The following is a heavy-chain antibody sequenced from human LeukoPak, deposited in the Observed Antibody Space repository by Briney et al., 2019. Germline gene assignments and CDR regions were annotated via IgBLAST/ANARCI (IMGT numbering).Heavy chain of an antibody. V-gene: IGHV4-59*08. CDR3: ARGPYSYDSSGAFDI. Sequence: SETLSLTCTVSRDSISGYSWSWIRQSPGGGLEWIGYIYYSGDTAYNPPLKSRVTISVDTSKNQFSLKLSSVTAADTAVYFCARGPYSYDSSGAFDIWGQGTMVTVSS. CDR2: IYYSGDT. J-gene: IGHJ3*02. D-gene: IGHD3-22*01. CDR1: RDSISGYS.